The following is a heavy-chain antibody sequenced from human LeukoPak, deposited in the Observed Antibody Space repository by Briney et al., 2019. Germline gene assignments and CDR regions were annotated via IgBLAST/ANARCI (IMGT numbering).Heavy chain of an antibody. CDR2: INSDGSSR. J-gene: IGHJ4*02. CDR1: GFTFSSYW. CDR3: ARDRFGSSFGY. V-gene: IGHV3-74*01. Sequence: PGGSLRLSCGASGFTFSSYWMHWVRQAPGRGLVWISRINSDGSSRSYADSVKGRFTISRDNAKNTLDLQMNSLRAEDTAVYYCARDRFGSSFGYWGQGTLVTVSS. D-gene: IGHD3-10*01.